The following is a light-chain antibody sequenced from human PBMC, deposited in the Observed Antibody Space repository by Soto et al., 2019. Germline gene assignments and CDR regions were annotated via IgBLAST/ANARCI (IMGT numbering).Light chain of an antibody. CDR1: SSDVGSNNL. CDR3: CSYAGSSTFYVV. CDR2: EGS. V-gene: IGLV2-23*03. J-gene: IGLJ2*01. Sequence: QSALTQPASVSGSPGQSITISCTGTSSDVGSNNLGSWYQQHPGKAPKLMIYEGSKRPSGVSNRFSGSKSGNTASLTISGLQAEDESDYYCCSYAGSSTFYVVFGGGTKLTVL.